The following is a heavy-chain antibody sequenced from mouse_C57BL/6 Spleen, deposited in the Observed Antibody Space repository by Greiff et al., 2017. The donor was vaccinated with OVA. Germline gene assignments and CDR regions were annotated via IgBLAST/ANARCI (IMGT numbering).Heavy chain of an antibody. CDR2: INPGSGGT. D-gene: IGHD1-1*01. V-gene: IGHV1-54*01. CDR3: ARSDYYGSSPYFDY. CDR1: GYAFTNYL. Sequence: QVHVKQSGAELVRPGTSVKVSCKASGYAFTNYLIEWVKQRPGQGLEWIGVINPGSGGTNYNEKFKGKATLTADKSSSTAYMQLSSLTSEDSAVYFCARSDYYGSSPYFDYWGQGTTLTVSS. J-gene: IGHJ2*01.